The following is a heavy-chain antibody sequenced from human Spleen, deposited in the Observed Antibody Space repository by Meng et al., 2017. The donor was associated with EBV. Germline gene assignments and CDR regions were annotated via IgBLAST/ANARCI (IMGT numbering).Heavy chain of an antibody. CDR2: IYKSGNT. CDR3: ARVGVYCTSANCYGFDY. Sequence: QVQLQESGPGLVKPSETLSLTCAVSGDSMSNSIYYWGWIRQPPGKGLECIGNIYKSGNTYYNPSLKSRVTMSVDTSKNQFSLKLTSVTAADTAVYYCARVGVYCTSANCYGFDYWGQGALVTVSS. CDR1: GDSMSNSIYY. D-gene: IGHD2-2*01. V-gene: IGHV4-39*07. J-gene: IGHJ4*02.